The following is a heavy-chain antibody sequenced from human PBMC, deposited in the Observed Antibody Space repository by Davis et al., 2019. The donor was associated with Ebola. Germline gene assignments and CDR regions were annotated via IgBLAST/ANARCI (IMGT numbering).Heavy chain of an antibody. J-gene: IGHJ6*04. D-gene: IGHD3-3*01. CDR1: GFTFSSYS. Sequence: LSLTCAASGFTFSSYSMNWVRQAPGKGLEWVSSISSSSSYIYYADSVKGRFTISRDNAKNSLYLQMNSLRAEDTAVYYCAKSGLSFGVVKYHYGMDVWGKGTTVTVSS. CDR3: AKSGLSFGVVKYHYGMDV. V-gene: IGHV3-21*04. CDR2: ISSSSSYI.